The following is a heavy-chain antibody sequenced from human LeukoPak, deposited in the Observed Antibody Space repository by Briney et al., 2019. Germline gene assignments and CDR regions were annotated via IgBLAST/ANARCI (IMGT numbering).Heavy chain of an antibody. CDR3: ARRHVLRFLEWLLPD. CDR2: IYYSGST. Sequence: SETLSLTCTVSGGSISSSSYYWGWIRQPPGRGLGWIGSIYYSGSTYYNPSLKSRVTISVDTSKNQFSLKLSSVTAADTAVYYCARRHVLRFLEWLLPDWGQGTLVTVSS. J-gene: IGHJ4*02. D-gene: IGHD3-3*01. V-gene: IGHV4-39*01. CDR1: GGSISSSSYY.